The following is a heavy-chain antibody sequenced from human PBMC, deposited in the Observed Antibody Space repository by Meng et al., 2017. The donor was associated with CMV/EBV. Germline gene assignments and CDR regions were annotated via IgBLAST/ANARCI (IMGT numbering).Heavy chain of an antibody. CDR2: IKQDGSEK. Sequence: GASLKISCAASGFTFSSYWMSWVRQAPGKGLEWVADIKQDGSEKYYVDSVKGRFTISRYNAKNSLYLQMNSLRAEDTAVYYCARGLAGFDIWGQGTRVTVSS. V-gene: IGHV3-7*04. J-gene: IGHJ3*02. D-gene: IGHD6-19*01. CDR1: GFTFSSYW. CDR3: ARGLAGFDI.